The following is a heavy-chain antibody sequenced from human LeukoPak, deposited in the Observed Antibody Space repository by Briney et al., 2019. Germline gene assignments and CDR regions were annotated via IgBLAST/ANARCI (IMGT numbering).Heavy chain of an antibody. CDR1: GFTFSSYS. J-gene: IGHJ6*03. CDR3: ASGGPGHYYTDV. CDR2: ISSSSSYI. V-gene: IGHV3-21*01. D-gene: IGHD3-16*01. Sequence: GGSLRLSCAASGFTFSSYSMNWVRQAPGKGLEWVSSISSSSSYIYYADSVKGRFTISRDNAKNSLYLQMNSLRAEDTAVYYCASGGPGHYYTDVWGKGTTVTVSS.